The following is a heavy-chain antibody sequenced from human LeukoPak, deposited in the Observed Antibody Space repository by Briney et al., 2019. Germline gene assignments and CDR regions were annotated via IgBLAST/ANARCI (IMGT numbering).Heavy chain of an antibody. J-gene: IGHJ4*02. CDR1: GGTFSSYA. V-gene: IGHV1-69*13. Sequence: ASVKVSCKASGGTFSSYAISWVRQAPGQGLEWTGGIIPIFGTANYAQKFQGRVTITADESTSTAYMELSSLRSEDTAVYYCAGGKAVADLFDYWGQGTLVTVSS. CDR2: IIPIFGTA. CDR3: AGGKAVADLFDY. D-gene: IGHD6-19*01.